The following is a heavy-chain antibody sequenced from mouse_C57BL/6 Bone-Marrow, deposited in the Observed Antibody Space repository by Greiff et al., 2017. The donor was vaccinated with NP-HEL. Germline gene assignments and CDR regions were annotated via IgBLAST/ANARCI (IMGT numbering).Heavy chain of an antibody. CDR1: GYTFTSYW. D-gene: IGHD2-4*01. CDR3: ARLGLDDYDVSFPFDY. CDR2: IYPSDSET. Sequence: VQLQQPGAELVRPGSSVKLSCKASGYTFTSYWMDWVKQRPGQGLEWIGNIYPSDSETHYNHKFKDKATLTVDKSSSTAYMQLSSLTSEDSAVYYCARLGLDDYDVSFPFDYWGQGTTLTVSS. V-gene: IGHV1-61*01. J-gene: IGHJ2*01.